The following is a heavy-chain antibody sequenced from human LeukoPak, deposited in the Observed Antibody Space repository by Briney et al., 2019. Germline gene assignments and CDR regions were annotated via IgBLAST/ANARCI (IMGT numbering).Heavy chain of an antibody. J-gene: IGHJ6*03. CDR3: AKDPRDYDFWSGYSYYMDV. Sequence: GGSLRLFCAASGFTFSSYAMSWVRQAPGKGLEWVSAISGSGGSTYYADSVKGRFTISRDNSKNTLYLQMNSLRAEDTAVYYCAKDPRDYDFWSGYSYYMDVWGKGTTVTVSS. D-gene: IGHD3-3*01. V-gene: IGHV3-23*01. CDR2: ISGSGGST. CDR1: GFTFSSYA.